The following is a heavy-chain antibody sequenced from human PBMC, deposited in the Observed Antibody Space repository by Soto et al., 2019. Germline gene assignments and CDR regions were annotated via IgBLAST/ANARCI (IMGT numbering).Heavy chain of an antibody. D-gene: IGHD3-3*01. CDR2: INPKRGVT. Sequence: QVQLAQSGAEVKKPGASVTVSCNASGYTFTRYYIHWVRQAPGQGLEWMGWINPKRGVTNYAQKVKGRDTMTSDTSISTAHMDLSRLKYDDTAMYYWARELLGITVFGGEDKNFEFWGQGSLVIGSS. CDR3: ARELLGITVFGGEDKNFEF. CDR1: GYTFTRYY. V-gene: IGHV1-2*02. J-gene: IGHJ4*02.